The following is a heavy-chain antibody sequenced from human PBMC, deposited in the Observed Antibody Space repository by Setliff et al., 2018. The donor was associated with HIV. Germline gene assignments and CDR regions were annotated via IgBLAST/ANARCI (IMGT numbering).Heavy chain of an antibody. Sequence: AGGSLRLSCAASGFTFSSYWIHWVRQAPGKGLVWVSRISADGSDTSYADSVKGRFTISRDNAMNTAYLQMNSLRGEDTALYYCAKRVATIRHSSYYFDYWGQGTLVTVSS. V-gene: IGHV3-74*01. CDR2: ISADGSDT. J-gene: IGHJ4*02. CDR3: AKRVATIRHSSYYFDY. D-gene: IGHD5-12*01. CDR1: GFTFSSYW.